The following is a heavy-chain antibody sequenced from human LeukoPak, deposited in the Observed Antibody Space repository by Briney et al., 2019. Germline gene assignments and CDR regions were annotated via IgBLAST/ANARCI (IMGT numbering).Heavy chain of an antibody. J-gene: IGHJ4*02. V-gene: IGHV4-39*01. D-gene: IGHD2-21*01. CDR1: GGSISSSSYY. CDR2: IYYSGST. Sequence: TSETLSLTCTVSGGSISSSSYYWGWIRQSPGKGLEWIGSIYYSGSTYYNPSLKSRVTISVDTSKNQFSLKLSSVTAADTAVYYCARTGTAYCGGDCYSYIGYFDYWGQGTLVTVSS. CDR3: ARTGTAYCGGDCYSYIGYFDY.